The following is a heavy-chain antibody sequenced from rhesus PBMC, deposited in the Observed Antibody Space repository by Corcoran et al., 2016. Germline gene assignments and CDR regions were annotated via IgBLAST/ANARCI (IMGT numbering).Heavy chain of an antibody. CDR3: TSPVRYRFDV. J-gene: IGHJ5-1*01. CDR2: INGYRGCT. CDR1: GGSFRSYW. Sequence: QVQLQESGPGLVKPSETLSLTCAVFGGSFRSYWWNWIRQSPGKGLEWIGEINGYRGCTTYNPSLQSRVTISVDVSKNQFSLRLTSVTAADTAVYYCTSPVRYRFDVWGPGVLVSVSS. D-gene: IGHD3-9*01. V-gene: IGHV4-80*01.